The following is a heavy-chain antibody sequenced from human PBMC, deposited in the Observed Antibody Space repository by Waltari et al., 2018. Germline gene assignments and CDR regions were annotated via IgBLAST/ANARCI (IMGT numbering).Heavy chain of an antibody. J-gene: IGHJ3*02. CDR1: GGSFSGYY. D-gene: IGHD3-3*01. V-gene: IGHV4-34*01. Sequence: QVQLQQWGAGLLKPSETLSLTCAVYGGSFSGYYWSWIRQPPGKGLEWIGEINHSGSTNDSPSLKSRVTISVDTSKNQFSLKLSSVTAADTAVYYCARSWWSGYYSPPFAFDIWGQGTMVTVSS. CDR2: INHSGST. CDR3: ARSWWSGYYSPPFAFDI.